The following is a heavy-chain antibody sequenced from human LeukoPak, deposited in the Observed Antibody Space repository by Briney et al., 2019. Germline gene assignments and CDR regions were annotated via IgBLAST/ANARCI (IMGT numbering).Heavy chain of an antibody. Sequence: PGGSLRLSCAASGFTVSSNYMSWVRQAPGKGLEWVSVIYSGGSTYYADSVKGRFTISRHNSKNTLYLQMNSLRAEDTAVYYCAREGLRWLQFGPFDYWGQGTLVTVSS. CDR1: GFTVSSNY. V-gene: IGHV3-53*04. D-gene: IGHD5-24*01. CDR3: AREGLRWLQFGPFDY. J-gene: IGHJ4*02. CDR2: IYSGGST.